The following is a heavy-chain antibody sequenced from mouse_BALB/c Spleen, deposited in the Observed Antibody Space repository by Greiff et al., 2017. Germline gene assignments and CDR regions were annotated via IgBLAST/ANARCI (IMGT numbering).Heavy chain of an antibody. J-gene: IGHJ3*01. CDR2: IDPSDSET. V-gene: IGHV1-69*02. CDR1: GYTFTSYW. Sequence: QVQLQQPGAELVKPGAPVKLSCKASGYTFTSYWMNWVKQRPGRGLEWIGRIDPSDSETHYNQKFKDKATLTVDKSSSTAYIQLSSLTSEDSAVYYCARNYGYAFAYWGQGTLVTVSA. D-gene: IGHD1-2*01. CDR3: ARNYGYAFAY.